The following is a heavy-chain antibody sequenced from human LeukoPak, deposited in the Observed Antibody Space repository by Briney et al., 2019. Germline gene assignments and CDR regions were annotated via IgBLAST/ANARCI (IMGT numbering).Heavy chain of an antibody. Sequence: ASVKVSCKASGYTFTGYHMHWVRQAPGQGLEWMGWINPNSGGTNYAQKFQGRVTMTRDTSISTAYMELSRLRSDDTAVYYCARDYYDSSGYYFARWFDPWGQGTLVTVSS. V-gene: IGHV1-2*02. D-gene: IGHD3-22*01. CDR1: GYTFTGYH. CDR3: ARDYYDSSGYYFARWFDP. J-gene: IGHJ5*02. CDR2: INPNSGGT.